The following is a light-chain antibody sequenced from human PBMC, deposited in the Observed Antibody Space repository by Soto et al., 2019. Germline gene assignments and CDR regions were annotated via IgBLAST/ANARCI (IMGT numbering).Light chain of an antibody. J-gene: IGLJ1*01. Sequence: QSVPTQPAPESASPGQSISISCTGTSSDVGGYNYVSWYQHHPGKAPKLMIFDVSNRPSGVSNRFSGSKSGNTASLTISGLQDEDEADYYCSSYAASSTYVFGTGTKAPS. CDR1: SSDVGGYNY. CDR2: DVS. CDR3: SSYAASSTYV. V-gene: IGLV2-14*03.